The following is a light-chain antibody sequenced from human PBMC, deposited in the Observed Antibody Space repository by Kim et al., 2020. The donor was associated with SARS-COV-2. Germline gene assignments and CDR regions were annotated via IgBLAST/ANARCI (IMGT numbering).Light chain of an antibody. V-gene: IGKV3-20*01. Sequence: LSPGERATLSCRARQSVSSNYLAWYQGKPGQAPRLLIFGASSRATGIPDRFSGSGSGTDFTLTISRLEPEDFAVYYCQQYGSSPYTFGQGTKLEI. CDR1: QSVSSNY. CDR3: QQYGSSPYT. CDR2: GAS. J-gene: IGKJ2*01.